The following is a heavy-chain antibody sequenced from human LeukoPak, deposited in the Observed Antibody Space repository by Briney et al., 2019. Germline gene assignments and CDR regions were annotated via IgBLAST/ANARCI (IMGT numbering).Heavy chain of an antibody. J-gene: IGHJ5*02. D-gene: IGHD6-19*01. CDR3: ARSSGFPRRGWFDP. CDR1: GGSISSYY. V-gene: IGHV4-4*07. Sequence: SETLSLTCTVSGGSISSYYWSWIRQPAGKGLEWIGRIYTSGSTNYNPSLKSRVTMSVDTSKNQFSLKLSSVTAADTAVYYCARSSGFPRRGWFDPWGQGTLVTVSS. CDR2: IYTSGST.